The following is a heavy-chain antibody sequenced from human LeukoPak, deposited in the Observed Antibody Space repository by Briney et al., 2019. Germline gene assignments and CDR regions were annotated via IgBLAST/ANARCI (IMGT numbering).Heavy chain of an antibody. CDR1: GYTFISYW. D-gene: IGHD5-24*01. V-gene: IGHV5-51*01. Sequence: GESLKISCKGSGYTFISYWIGWVRQMPGKGLEWMGIIYPGDSDTRYSPSFQGQVTISADKSISTAYLQWSSLQASDTAMYYCARGVEMAPYIADYWGQGTLVTVSS. J-gene: IGHJ4*02. CDR3: ARGVEMAPYIADY. CDR2: IYPGDSDT.